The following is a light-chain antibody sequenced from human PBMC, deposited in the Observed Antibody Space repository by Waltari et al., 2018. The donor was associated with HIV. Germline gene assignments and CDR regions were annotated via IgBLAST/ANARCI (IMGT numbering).Light chain of an antibody. CDR2: DAS. Sequence: EIVMTQSTATLSVSPGERATLSCRASQSISSNLAWYQQRPGQAPRLLIYDASSRATGIPARFSGSGSETEFTLTINSLQSEDFAVYYCQQYNNWPESYTFGQGTKLEIK. J-gene: IGKJ2*01. V-gene: IGKV3-15*01. CDR1: QSISSN. CDR3: QQYNNWPESYT.